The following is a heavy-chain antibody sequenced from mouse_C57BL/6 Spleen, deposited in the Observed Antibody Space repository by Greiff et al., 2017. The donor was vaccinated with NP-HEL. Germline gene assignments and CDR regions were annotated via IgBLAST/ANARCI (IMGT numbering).Heavy chain of an antibody. J-gene: IGHJ2*01. CDR2: INPNNGGT. D-gene: IGHD1-1*01. V-gene: IGHV1-26*01. Sequence: EVQLQQSGPELVKPGASVKISCKASGYTFTDYYMNWVKQSHGKSLEWIGDINPNNGGTSYNQKFKGKATLTVDKSSSTAYMELRSLTSEDSAVYYCARRGYGSRGPYFDYWGQGTTLTVSS. CDR3: ARRGYGSRGPYFDY. CDR1: GYTFTDYY.